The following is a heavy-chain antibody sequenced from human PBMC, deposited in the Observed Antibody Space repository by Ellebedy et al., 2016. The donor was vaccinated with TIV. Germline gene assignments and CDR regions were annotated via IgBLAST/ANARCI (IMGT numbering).Heavy chain of an antibody. CDR3: ATDGSYGDYRSPTHAFEM. Sequence: GGSLRLSCAASGFSFRSYWMTWVRQAPGKGLEWVANINQGGSEKYYVDSVKGRFTISRDNAKNSLYLQMNSLRAEDTAVYYCATDGSYGDYRSPTHAFEMWGQGTLVTVSS. CDR2: INQGGSEK. CDR1: GFSFRSYW. J-gene: IGHJ3*02. V-gene: IGHV3-7*01. D-gene: IGHD4-17*01.